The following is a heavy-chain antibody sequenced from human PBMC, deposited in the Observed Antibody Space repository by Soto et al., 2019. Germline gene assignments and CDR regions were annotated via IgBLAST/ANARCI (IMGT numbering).Heavy chain of an antibody. CDR1: GFTFSSYI. J-gene: IGHJ6*02. V-gene: IGHV3-21*01. D-gene: IGHD6-13*01. Sequence: GGSLRLSCAASGFTFSSYIMNWVRQAPGKGLEWVSSISSSSSYIYYADSVKGRFTISRDNAKNSLYLQMNSLRAEDTAVYYCAREDSSPPYYYYGMDVWGQGTTVTVSS. CDR3: AREDSSPPYYYYGMDV. CDR2: ISSSSSYI.